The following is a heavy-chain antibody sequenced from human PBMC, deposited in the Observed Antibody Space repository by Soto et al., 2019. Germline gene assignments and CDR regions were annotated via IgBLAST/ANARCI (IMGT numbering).Heavy chain of an antibody. CDR3: ARGEWNYSYAYYGMDV. D-gene: IGHD1-7*01. CDR1: GYTFTSYG. J-gene: IGHJ6*02. V-gene: IGHV1-18*01. Sequence: QVQLVQSGAEVKKPGASVKVSCKASGYTFTSYGISWVRQAPGQGLEWMGWISAYNGNTNYAQKLQGRVTMTTDTSTSTGYMELRSLRSDDTAVYYCARGEWNYSYAYYGMDVWGQGTTVTVSS. CDR2: ISAYNGNT.